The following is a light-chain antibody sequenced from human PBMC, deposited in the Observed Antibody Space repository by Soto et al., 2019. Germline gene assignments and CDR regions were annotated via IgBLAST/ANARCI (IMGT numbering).Light chain of an antibody. J-gene: IGKJ1*01. Sequence: DIQMTQSPSTLSASVGDRVTITCRASQSIGSWLAWYQQKPGKAPKLLIYDASSLESGVPSRFSGSGSGTEFTLTLSSLQPDDFASYYCQQYNSYSWTFGQGTKVEIK. CDR3: QQYNSYSWT. CDR1: QSIGSW. V-gene: IGKV1-5*01. CDR2: DAS.